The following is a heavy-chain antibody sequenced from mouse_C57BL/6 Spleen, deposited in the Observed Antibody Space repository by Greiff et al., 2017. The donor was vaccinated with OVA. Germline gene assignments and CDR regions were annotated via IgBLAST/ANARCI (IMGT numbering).Heavy chain of an antibody. J-gene: IGHJ2*01. Sequence: VKLVESGPELVKPGASVKISCKASGYSFTSYYIHWVKQRPGQGLEWIGWIYPGSGNTKYNEKFKGKATLTADTSSSTAYMQLSSLTSEDSAVYYCAKGLPYFDYWGQGTTLTVSS. CDR3: AKGLPYFDY. V-gene: IGHV1-66*01. D-gene: IGHD2-4*01. CDR2: IYPGSGNT. CDR1: GYSFTSYY.